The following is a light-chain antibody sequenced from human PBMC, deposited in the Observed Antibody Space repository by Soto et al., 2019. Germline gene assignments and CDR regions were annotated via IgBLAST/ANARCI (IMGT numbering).Light chain of an antibody. CDR1: SSDIGRCNY. CDR3: SSYISSSTYV. V-gene: IGLV2-14*01. Sequence: QSALTQPASVSGSPGQSITISCTGTSSDIGRCNYVSWYQQYPGKAPKFMIYDVSNRPSGVSNRFSGSKSGNTASLTISGLQAEDEADYYCSSYISSSTYVFGTGTKLTVL. J-gene: IGLJ1*01. CDR2: DVS.